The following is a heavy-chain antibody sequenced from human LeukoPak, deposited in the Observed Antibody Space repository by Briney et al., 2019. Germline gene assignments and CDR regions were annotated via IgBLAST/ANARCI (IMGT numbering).Heavy chain of an antibody. D-gene: IGHD3-22*01. CDR1: GFTFSSYW. Sequence: PGGSLRLSCAASGFTFSSYWMSWVRQAPGKGLEWVANIKQDGSEKYYVDSVKGRFTISRDNAKNSLYLQMNSLRAEDTAVYYCASTYYYDSSGYPVADPGAFDIWGQGTMVTVSS. J-gene: IGHJ3*02. CDR2: IKQDGSEK. CDR3: ASTYYYDSSGYPVADPGAFDI. V-gene: IGHV3-7*01.